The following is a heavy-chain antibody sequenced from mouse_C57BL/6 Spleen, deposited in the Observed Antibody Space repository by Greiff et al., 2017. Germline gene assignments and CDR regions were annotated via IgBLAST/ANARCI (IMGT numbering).Heavy chain of an antibody. CDR3: ARTYDYSWFAY. V-gene: IGHV1-64*01. Sequence: VQLQQPGAELVMPGASVKLSCKASGYTFTSYWMHWVKQRPGQGLEWIGMIHPNSGSTNYNEKFKSKATLTVDKSSSTAYMQLSSLTSEYSAVYYCARTYDYSWFAYWGQGTLVTVSA. J-gene: IGHJ3*01. CDR1: GYTFTSYW. CDR2: IHPNSGST. D-gene: IGHD2-4*01.